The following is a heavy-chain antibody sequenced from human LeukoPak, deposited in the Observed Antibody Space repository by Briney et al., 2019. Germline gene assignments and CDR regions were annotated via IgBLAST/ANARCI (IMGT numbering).Heavy chain of an antibody. Sequence: GGSLRLSCATSGFTFSSYAMSWVRQAPGKGLQWVSAFSGSGGSTYYADSVKGRFTISRDNSRNTLYLQMNSLRAEDTAVYYCARSGLSRFGFWGQGTLVTVSS. CDR3: ARSGLSRFGF. CDR1: GFTFSSYA. CDR2: FSGSGGST. J-gene: IGHJ4*02. D-gene: IGHD2/OR15-2a*01. V-gene: IGHV3-23*01.